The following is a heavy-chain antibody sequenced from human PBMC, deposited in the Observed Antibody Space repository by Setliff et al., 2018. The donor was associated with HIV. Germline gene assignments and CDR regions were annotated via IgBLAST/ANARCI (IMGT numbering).Heavy chain of an antibody. CDR2: ILSGGKI. Sequence: SETLSLTCTVSGASISSYYWGWVRQPPGKGLEWIGNILSGGKIYYNPSLRSRLTMSVDTSKNQFSLRLSSVTAADTAVYYCARGPRYGTSWTDYWGQGTLVTSPQ. D-gene: IGHD6-13*01. CDR1: GASISSYY. CDR3: ARGPRYGTSWTDY. V-gene: IGHV4-39*07. J-gene: IGHJ4*02.